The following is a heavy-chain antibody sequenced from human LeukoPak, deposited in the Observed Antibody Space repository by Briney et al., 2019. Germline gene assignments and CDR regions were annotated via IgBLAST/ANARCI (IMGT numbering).Heavy chain of an antibody. CDR3: AKDLWFGELRGTYDY. V-gene: IGHV3-23*01. Sequence: AGGSLRLSCAASGFTFSNYAMSWVRQAPGKGLEWVSAISGSGAYTYYADSVKGRFTISRDNSKNTLYLQMNSLRAEHTAVYYCAKDLWFGELRGTYDYLGQGTLVTVSS. CDR2: ISGSGAYT. CDR1: GFTFSNYA. D-gene: IGHD3-10*01. J-gene: IGHJ4*02.